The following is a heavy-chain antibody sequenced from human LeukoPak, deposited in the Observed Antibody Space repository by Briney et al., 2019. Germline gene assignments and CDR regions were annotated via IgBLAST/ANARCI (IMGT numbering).Heavy chain of an antibody. D-gene: IGHD3-16*01. J-gene: IGHJ3*02. CDR2: ISGSGGST. Sequence: GGSLRLSCAASGFTVSNNYMSWVRQAPGKGLEWVSAISGSGGSTYYADSVKGRFTISRDNSKNTLYLQMNSLRAEDTAVYYCAKDFRLGFDIWGQGTMVTVSS. V-gene: IGHV3-23*01. CDR1: GFTVSNNY. CDR3: AKDFRLGFDI.